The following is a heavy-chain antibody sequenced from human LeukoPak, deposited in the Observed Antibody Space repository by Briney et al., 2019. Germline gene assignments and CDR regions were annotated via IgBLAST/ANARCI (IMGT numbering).Heavy chain of an antibody. V-gene: IGHV3-74*01. Sequence: GGSLRLSCAASGFTFSSYEMNWVRQAPGKGLVWVSRINTDGSRTTYADSVRGRFTISRDNAKNTLYLQMNTLRAEDTAVYYCARSAGMVDYWGQGTLVTVSS. CDR1: GFTFSSYE. CDR3: ARSAGMVDY. J-gene: IGHJ4*02. CDR2: INTDGSRT.